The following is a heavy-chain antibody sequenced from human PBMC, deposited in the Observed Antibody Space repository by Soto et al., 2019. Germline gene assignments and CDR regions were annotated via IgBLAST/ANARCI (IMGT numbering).Heavy chain of an antibody. Sequence: ASVKVSCKAAGYTFTTYYLHWVRQAPGQGLEWMGVIDPSGSSTRYAQKFQGRVTMTRDTSTSTVYMEVRSLTSEDTAVYYCARNTGYDYVWGNHRYSRDDDYYGFDVWGQGTTVTVSS. CDR1: GYTFTTYY. CDR2: IDPSGSST. D-gene: IGHD3-16*02. J-gene: IGHJ6*02. CDR3: ARNTGYDYVWGNHRYSRDDDYYGFDV. V-gene: IGHV1-46*01.